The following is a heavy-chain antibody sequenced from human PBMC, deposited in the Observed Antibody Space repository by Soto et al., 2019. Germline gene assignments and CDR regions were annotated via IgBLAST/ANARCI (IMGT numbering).Heavy chain of an antibody. D-gene: IGHD3-22*01. V-gene: IGHV2-70*01. CDR3: ARTSYYYDRSGYYYRAFEI. J-gene: IGHJ3*02. Sequence: SGPTLGNPTQTLTLSCTFAWCSLSTRGMCVSWIRQPPGKSLEWLALIDWADDKYYSTSLKTRLTISKDTSKKQVVLTMTNMDPVDTATYYCARTSYYYDRSGYYYRAFEIWGQGTMVTVSS. CDR1: WCSLSTRGMC. CDR2: IDWADDK.